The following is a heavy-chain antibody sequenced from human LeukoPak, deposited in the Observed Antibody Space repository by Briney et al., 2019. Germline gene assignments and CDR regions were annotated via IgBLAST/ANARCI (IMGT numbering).Heavy chain of an antibody. J-gene: IGHJ3*02. CDR3: ARGFQQLRFAFDI. V-gene: IGHV4-30-4*01. Sequence: PSQTLSLTCTVSGGSISSGDYYWSWIRQPPGKGLEWIGYIYYSGSTYYNPSLKSRVTISVDTSKNQFSLKLSSVTAADTAVYYCARGFQQLRFAFDIRGQGTMVTVSS. CDR1: GGSISSGDYY. D-gene: IGHD6-13*01. CDR2: IYYSGST.